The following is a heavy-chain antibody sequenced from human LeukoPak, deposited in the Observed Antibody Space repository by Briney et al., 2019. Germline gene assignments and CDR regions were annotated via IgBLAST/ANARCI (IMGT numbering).Heavy chain of an antibody. CDR1: GYDFTTYW. CDR3: ARHRSVDDGRRLDY. V-gene: IGHV5-51*01. CDR2: IYPGDSDT. J-gene: IGHJ4*02. Sequence: GESLKISWKVSGYDFTTYWIGWVRQLPGKGLEWMGIIYPGDSDTRYSPSFQGQATISAERSISTAYLQWSSLKASDTAMYYCARHRSVDDGRRLDYWGQGTLVTVSA.